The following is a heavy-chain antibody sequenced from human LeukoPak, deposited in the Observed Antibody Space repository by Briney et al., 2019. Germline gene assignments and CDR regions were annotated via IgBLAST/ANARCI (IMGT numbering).Heavy chain of an antibody. CDR1: GFTFSSYW. CDR2: IKEDGSEK. D-gene: IGHD3-3*01. CDR3: ASPLYYDFWSGYYTEDY. V-gene: IGHV3-7*01. J-gene: IGHJ4*02. Sequence: GGSLRLSCAASGFTFSSYWMCWVRQAPGKGLEWVADIKEDGSEKYYVDSVKGRFTISRDNAKNSLYLQMNSLRAEDTAVYYCASPLYYDFWSGYYTEDYWGQGTLVTVSS.